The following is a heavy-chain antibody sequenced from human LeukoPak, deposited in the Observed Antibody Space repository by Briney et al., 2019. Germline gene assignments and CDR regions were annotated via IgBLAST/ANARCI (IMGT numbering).Heavy chain of an antibody. Sequence: ASVKVSCKASGYTFTSYDINWVRQATGQGLEWMGWMNPNSGNTGYAQKFQGRVTITRNTSISTAYMELSSLRSEDTAVYYCARRALDYCSSTSCHLYYYYYVDVWGKGTTVTVSS. J-gene: IGHJ6*03. CDR2: MNPNSGNT. D-gene: IGHD2-2*01. V-gene: IGHV1-8*03. CDR3: ARRALDYCSSTSCHLYYYYYVDV. CDR1: GYTFTSYD.